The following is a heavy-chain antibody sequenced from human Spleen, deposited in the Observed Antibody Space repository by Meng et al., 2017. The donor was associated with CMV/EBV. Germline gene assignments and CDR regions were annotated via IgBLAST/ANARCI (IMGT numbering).Heavy chain of an antibody. CDR1: GGTFSSYA. CDR2: IIPIFGTA. Sequence: QVQPVASGAEGKKPGSSVKVFCNASGGTFSSYAISWVRQAPGQGLEWMGGIIPIFGTANYAQKFQGRVTITSDESTSTAYMELSSLRSEDTAVYYCARVKDVHGWNYVGFDYWGQGTLVTVSS. V-gene: IGHV1-69*05. CDR3: ARVKDVHGWNYVGFDY. D-gene: IGHD1-7*01. J-gene: IGHJ4*02.